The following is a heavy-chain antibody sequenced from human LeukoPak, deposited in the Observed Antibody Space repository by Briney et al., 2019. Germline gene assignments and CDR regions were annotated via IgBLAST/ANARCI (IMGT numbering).Heavy chain of an antibody. D-gene: IGHD5-24*01. CDR3: ARVPHLNRDGYNYYYYYGMDV. CDR2: IYYSGST. J-gene: IGHJ6*02. CDR1: GGSISSGGYY. Sequence: PSQTLSLTCTVSGGSISSGGYYWSWIRQPPGKGLEWIGYIYYSGSTNYNPSLKSRVTISVDTSKNQFSLKLSSVTAADTAVYYCARVPHLNRDGYNYYYYYGMDVWGQGTTVTVSS. V-gene: IGHV4-61*08.